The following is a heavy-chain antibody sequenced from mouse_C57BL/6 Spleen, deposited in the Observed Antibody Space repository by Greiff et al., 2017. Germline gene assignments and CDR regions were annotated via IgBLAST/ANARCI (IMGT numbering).Heavy chain of an antibody. J-gene: IGHJ1*03. CDR1: GYSITSDY. D-gene: IGHD1-1*01. CDR3: ARSHDYYGSSFLWYFDV. CDR2: ISYSGST. V-gene: IGHV3-8*01. Sequence: EVQGVESGPGLAKPSQTLSLTCSVTGYSITSDYWNWIRKFPGNKLEYMGYISYSGSTYYNPSLKSRISITRDTSKNQYYLQLNSVTTEDTATYYCARSHDYYGSSFLWYFDVWGTGTTGTVSS.